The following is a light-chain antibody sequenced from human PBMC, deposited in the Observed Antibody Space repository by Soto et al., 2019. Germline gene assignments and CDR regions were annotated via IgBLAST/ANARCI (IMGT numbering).Light chain of an antibody. V-gene: IGKV3-11*01. CDR2: DAS. CDR3: QQRSNWPP. CDR1: QSVSSY. J-gene: IGKJ4*01. Sequence: EIVLTQSPATLSLSPGERATLSCRASQSVSSYLAWYQQXXXQAPRLLIYDASNRATGIPARFSGSGSGTDFTLTISSLEPEDFAVYYCQQRSNWPPFGGGTKVEIK.